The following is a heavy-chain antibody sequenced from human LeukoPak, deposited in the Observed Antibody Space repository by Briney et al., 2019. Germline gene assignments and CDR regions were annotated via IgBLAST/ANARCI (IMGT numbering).Heavy chain of an antibody. J-gene: IGHJ3*02. CDR2: IYYSGST. CDR3: ARVPYYYDSSGYAFDI. D-gene: IGHD3-22*01. CDR1: GGSISSSIYY. Sequence: SETLSLTCSVSGGSISSSIYYWGWIRQPPGKGLEWIGSIYYSGSTYYNPSLKSRVTISVDTSKNQFSLKLRSVTAADTAVYYCARVPYYYDSSGYAFDIWGQGTMVTVSS. V-gene: IGHV4-39*07.